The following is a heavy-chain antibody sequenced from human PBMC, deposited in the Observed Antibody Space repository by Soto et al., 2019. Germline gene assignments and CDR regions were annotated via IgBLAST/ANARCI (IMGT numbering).Heavy chain of an antibody. D-gene: IGHD6-6*01. CDR2: IYYSGST. J-gene: IGHJ6*02. V-gene: IGHV4-61*01. Sequence: PSETLSLTCTVSGGSVSSGSYYWSWIRQPPGKGLKWIGYIYYSGSTNYNPSLKSRVTISVDTSKNQFSLKLSSVTAADTAVYYCARDPSPIDYYYGMDVWGQGTTVTVSS. CDR1: GGSVSSGSYY. CDR3: ARDPSPIDYYYGMDV.